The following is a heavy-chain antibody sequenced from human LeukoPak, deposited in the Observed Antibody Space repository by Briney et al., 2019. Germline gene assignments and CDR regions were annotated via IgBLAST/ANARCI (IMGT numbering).Heavy chain of an antibody. CDR1: GFTFSSHW. J-gene: IGHJ3*02. CDR2: INSDGSST. CDR3: ARDHVPGITMVRGVYDAFDI. V-gene: IGHV3-74*01. D-gene: IGHD3-10*01. Sequence: GGSLRLSCAASGFTFSSHWMHWVRQAPGKGLVWVSRINSDGSSTSYADSVKGRFTISRDNAKNTLYLQMNSLRAEDTAVYYCARDHVPGITMVRGVYDAFDIWGQGTMVTVSS.